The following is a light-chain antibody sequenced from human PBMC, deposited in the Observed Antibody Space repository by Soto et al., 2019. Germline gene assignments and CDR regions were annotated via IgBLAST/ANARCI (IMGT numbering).Light chain of an antibody. J-gene: IGKJ5*01. CDR2: TAS. CDR3: QQLNTYPLT. V-gene: IGKV1-9*01. Sequence: DIPLTQSPSFLSASVGDRVTITCRASQGIYSYLAWYQQKPGQAPKLLIHTASTLQSGVPSRFSGRGSGAEFTLTVSSLQPEDSATYYCQQLNTYPLTFDQGTRLEIK. CDR1: QGIYSY.